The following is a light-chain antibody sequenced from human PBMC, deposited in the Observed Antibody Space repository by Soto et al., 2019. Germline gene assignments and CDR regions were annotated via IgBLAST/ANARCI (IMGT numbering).Light chain of an antibody. CDR3: QQYDNLPLYT. Sequence: DIQMTQSPSSLSASVGDRVTITCQASQDISNYLNWYQQKPGKAPKLLIYDASNLETGVPSRFSVSGYGTDFTFTISSLQPEDSATYYCQQYDNLPLYTFGQGTKLEIK. J-gene: IGKJ2*01. CDR1: QDISNY. CDR2: DAS. V-gene: IGKV1-33*01.